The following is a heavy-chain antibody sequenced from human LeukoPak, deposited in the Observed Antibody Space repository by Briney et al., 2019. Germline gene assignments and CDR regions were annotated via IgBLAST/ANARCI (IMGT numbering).Heavy chain of an antibody. CDR1: GLTFSSNA. D-gene: IGHD3-22*01. Sequence: QPGASLILCCASSGLTFSSNAMSRLRHAPGNGLDWVSSMKCSGGSTYYADSVKGRFTISRDNSKSTLNLQMNSLRVEDTAVYYCAKDPRASSAYYYDRLGYWGQGTLVTVSS. V-gene: IGHV3-23*01. J-gene: IGHJ4*02. CDR3: AKDPRASSAYYYDRLGY. CDR2: MKCSGGST.